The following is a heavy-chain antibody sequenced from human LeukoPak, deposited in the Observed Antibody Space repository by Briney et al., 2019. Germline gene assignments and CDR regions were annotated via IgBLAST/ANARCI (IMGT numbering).Heavy chain of an antibody. CDR1: GGSFSGYY. D-gene: IGHD3-3*01. Sequence: NPSETLSLTCAVYGGSFSGYYWSWIRQPPGKGLEWIGSIYHSGNTYYNPSLKSRVTISVDTSKNQFSLKLSSVAAADTAVYYCASTQNYDLHFDYWGQGTLVTVSS. V-gene: IGHV4-34*01. CDR2: IYHSGNT. CDR3: ASTQNYDLHFDY. J-gene: IGHJ4*02.